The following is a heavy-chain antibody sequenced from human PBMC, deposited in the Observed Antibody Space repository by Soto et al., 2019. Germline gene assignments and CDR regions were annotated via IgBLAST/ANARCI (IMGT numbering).Heavy chain of an antibody. CDR2: IYYSGGP. Sequence: PSETLSLTCTVSGGSITNGGYFWSWIRQHPGGALEWIGHIYYSGGPYYNTSLMSRVIISVDTSKNQFSLRLNTETAADTAINFCARDYGFRNGHPKSIRDAFDMWGQGAMVTVSS. CDR1: GGSITNGGYF. CDR3: ARDYGFRNGHPKSIRDAFDM. D-gene: IGHD1-1*01. V-gene: IGHV4-31*03. J-gene: IGHJ3*02.